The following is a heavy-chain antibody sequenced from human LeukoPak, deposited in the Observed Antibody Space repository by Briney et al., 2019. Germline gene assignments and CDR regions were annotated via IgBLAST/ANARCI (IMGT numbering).Heavy chain of an antibody. J-gene: IGHJ6*03. CDR3: ARVWRGYYDSSGYYYDRYYYYYYMDV. V-gene: IGHV4-34*01. Sequence: PSETLSLTCAVYGGSFSGYYWSWIRQPPGKGLEWIGEINHSGSTNYNPSLKSRVTISVDTSKNQFSLKLSSVTAADTAVYYCARVWRGYYDSSGYYYDRYYYYYYMDVWGKGTTVTVSS. CDR2: INHSGST. CDR1: GGSFSGYY. D-gene: IGHD3-22*01.